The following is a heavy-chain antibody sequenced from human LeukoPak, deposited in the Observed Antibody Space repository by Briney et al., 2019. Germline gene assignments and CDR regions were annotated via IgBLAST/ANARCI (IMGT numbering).Heavy chain of an antibody. CDR3: ARACSGGSCHAGDY. CDR2: IKPDGSGT. D-gene: IGHD2-15*01. Sequence: GGSLRLSCAASGLTFGNYAMSWVRQAPGKGLVWVSRIKPDGSGTNYADSVKGRFTISRDNAKNTLYLQMNSLRAEDTAVYYCARACSGGSCHAGDYWGLGTLVTVSS. CDR1: GLTFGNYA. J-gene: IGHJ4*02. V-gene: IGHV3-74*01.